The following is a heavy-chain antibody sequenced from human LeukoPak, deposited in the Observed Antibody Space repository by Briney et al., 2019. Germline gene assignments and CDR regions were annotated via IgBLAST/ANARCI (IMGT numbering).Heavy chain of an antibody. CDR1: GFTFSSYE. CDR3: ARVFTGGSGISGSEQEDAFDI. D-gene: IGHD3-10*01. Sequence: PGGSLRLSCAASGFTFSSYEMNWVRQAPGKGLEWVSYISSSGSTIYYADSVKGRFTISRDNAKNSLYLQMNSLRAEDTAVYYCARVFTGGSGISGSEQEDAFDIWGQGTMVTVSS. V-gene: IGHV3-48*03. J-gene: IGHJ3*02. CDR2: ISSSGSTI.